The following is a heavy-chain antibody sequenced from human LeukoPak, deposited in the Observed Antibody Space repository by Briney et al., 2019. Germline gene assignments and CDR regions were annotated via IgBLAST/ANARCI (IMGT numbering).Heavy chain of an antibody. CDR3: ARDRDTYYYGSGSPNWFDP. Sequence: PSETLSLTCTVSGYSISSGYYWGWIRQPPGQGLEWIGSIYHSGSTYYNPSLKSRVTISVDTSKNQFSLKLSSVTAADTAVYYCARDRDTYYYGSGSPNWFDPWGQGTLVTVSS. V-gene: IGHV4-38-2*02. CDR1: GYSISSGYY. J-gene: IGHJ5*02. CDR2: IYHSGST. D-gene: IGHD3-10*01.